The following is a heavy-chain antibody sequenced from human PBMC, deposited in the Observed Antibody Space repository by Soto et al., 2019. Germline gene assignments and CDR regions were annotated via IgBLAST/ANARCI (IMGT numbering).Heavy chain of an antibody. Sequence: QVQLVQSGAEVKKPGSSVKVSCKASGGTFSSYAISWVRQAPGQGLEWMGGIIPIFGTANYAQKFQGRVTITADESTSTADMELSSLRSEDTAVYYCSRMAFYYGSGSYYRYWFDPWGQGTLVTVSS. D-gene: IGHD3-10*01. CDR1: GGTFSSYA. V-gene: IGHV1-69*01. CDR3: SRMAFYYGSGSYYRYWFDP. CDR2: IIPIFGTA. J-gene: IGHJ5*02.